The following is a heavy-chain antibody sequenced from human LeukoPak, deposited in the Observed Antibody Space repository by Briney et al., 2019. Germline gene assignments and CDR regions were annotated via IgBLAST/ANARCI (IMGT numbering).Heavy chain of an antibody. Sequence: SQTLSLTCTVSGGSISSGGYYWSWIRQHPGKGLEWIGYIYYSGSTYYNPSLKSRVTISVDTSKNQFSLKLSSVTAADTAVYYCARGGHAKYSSSSFYYMDVWGKGTTVTVSS. J-gene: IGHJ6*03. CDR2: IYYSGST. CDR1: GGSISSGGYY. CDR3: ARGGHAKYSSSSFYYMDV. V-gene: IGHV4-31*03. D-gene: IGHD6-6*01.